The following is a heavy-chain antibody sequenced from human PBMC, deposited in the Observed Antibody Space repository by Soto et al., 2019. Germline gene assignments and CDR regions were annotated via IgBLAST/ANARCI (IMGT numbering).Heavy chain of an antibody. V-gene: IGHV4-30-2*01. D-gene: IGHD6-19*01. J-gene: IGHJ4*02. Sequence: TSETLSLTCAVSGGSISSGGYSWSWIRQPPGKGLEWIGYIYHSGSTYYNPSLKSRVTISVDRSKNQFSLKLSSVTAADTAVYYCARTRRAGVVDYWGQGTLVTVSS. CDR2: IYHSGST. CDR3: ARTRRAGVVDY. CDR1: GGSISSGGYS.